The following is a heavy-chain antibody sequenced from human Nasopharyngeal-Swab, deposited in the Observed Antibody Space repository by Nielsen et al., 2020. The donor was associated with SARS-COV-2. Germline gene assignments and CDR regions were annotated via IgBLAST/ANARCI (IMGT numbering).Heavy chain of an antibody. CDR1: GFTFSSYT. Sequence: GGPLRLSCAASGFTFSSYTMTWVRQAPGKGLEGVSYISSSSSTIYYADSVKGRFTIPRDNAKNSLYLQMNSLRDEDTAVYYCARDQVGLRFLEWLPKNYYYYYGMDVWGQGTTVTVSS. D-gene: IGHD3-3*01. CDR2: ISSSSSTI. V-gene: IGHV3-48*02. CDR3: ARDQVGLRFLEWLPKNYYYYYGMDV. J-gene: IGHJ6*02.